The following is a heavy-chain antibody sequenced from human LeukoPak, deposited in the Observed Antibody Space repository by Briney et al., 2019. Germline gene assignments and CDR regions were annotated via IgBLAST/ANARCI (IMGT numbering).Heavy chain of an antibody. V-gene: IGHV1-46*01. CDR1: GYIFTSYY. Sequence: ASVKVSCKASGYIFTSYYMHWVRQAPGQGLEWMGRINPSGGSTRYAQKFQGRVTMTRDMSTSTVYMELSSLRSEDTAVYYCARGAYYYDSSGYLDEYYFDYWGQGTLVTVSS. CDR3: ARGAYYYDSSGYLDEYYFDY. J-gene: IGHJ4*02. D-gene: IGHD3-22*01. CDR2: INPSGGST.